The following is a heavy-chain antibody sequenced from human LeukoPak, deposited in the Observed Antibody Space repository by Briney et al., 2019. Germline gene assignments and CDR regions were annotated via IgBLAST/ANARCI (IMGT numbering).Heavy chain of an antibody. D-gene: IGHD2-15*01. J-gene: IGHJ6*02. CDR3: AREGGVVAAIYGMDV. V-gene: IGHV3-9*01. Sequence: GGSLRLSCAASGFTFDDYAMHWVRQAPGKGLEWVSGISWNSGSIGYADSVKGRFTISRDNAKNSLYLQMNSLRAEDTAVYYCAREGGVVAAIYGMDVWGQGTTVTVSS. CDR2: ISWNSGSI. CDR1: GFTFDDYA.